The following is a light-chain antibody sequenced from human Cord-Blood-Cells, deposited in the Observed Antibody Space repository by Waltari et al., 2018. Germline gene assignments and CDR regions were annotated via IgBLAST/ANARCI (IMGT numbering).Light chain of an antibody. Sequence: NFMLTQPHSVSESPGKTVTISCTRSSGSIASNYVQWYQQRPGSAPTTVIYEDNQRPSWVPDRFSGSIDSSSNSASLTISGLKTEDEADYYCQSYDSSPWVFGGGTKLTVL. V-gene: IGLV6-57*03. J-gene: IGLJ3*02. CDR1: SGSIASNY. CDR2: EDN. CDR3: QSYDSSPWV.